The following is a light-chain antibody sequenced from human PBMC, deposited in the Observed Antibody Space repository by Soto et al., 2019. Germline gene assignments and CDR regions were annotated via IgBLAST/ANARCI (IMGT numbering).Light chain of an antibody. J-gene: IGKJ4*01. CDR1: QSISGY. Sequence: DIQMTQSPSSLSASVGDRVTITCRASQSISGYLNWYQQKPGKAPKLLIYDASDLQSGAPSRFSGSGSGTDFTLIISSLQPEHSATYYCQHSYSAPFTFGGGTKIEI. CDR2: DAS. V-gene: IGKV1-39*01. CDR3: QHSYSAPFT.